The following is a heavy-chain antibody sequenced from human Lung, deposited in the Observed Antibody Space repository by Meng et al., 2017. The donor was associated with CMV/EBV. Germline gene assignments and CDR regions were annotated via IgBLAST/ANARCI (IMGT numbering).Heavy chain of an antibody. CDR1: GYRFTSYW. V-gene: IGHV5-51*01. D-gene: IGHD4-23*01. CDR3: ARLGVTRAVGYYYYAMDV. Sequence: XVSXKGSGYRFTSYWIGWVRQMPGKGLDWMGIIYPDDSDTRYSPSFQGQVTISADKSISTAYLQWRSLKASDTAIYYCARLGVTRAVGYYYYAMDVLGQGXTVTFSS. CDR2: IYPDDSDT. J-gene: IGHJ6*02.